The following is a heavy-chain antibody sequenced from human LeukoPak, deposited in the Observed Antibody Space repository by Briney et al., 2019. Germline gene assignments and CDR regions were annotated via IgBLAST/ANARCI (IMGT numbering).Heavy chain of an antibody. D-gene: IGHD2-2*01. Sequence: GGSLRLSCAASGFTFSSYAMSWVRQAPGKGLEWVSAISGSGGSTYYADSVKGRFTISRDNSKNTLYLQMTSLRAEDTAVYYCAKFGRGYCSSTSCSSFDYWGQGTLVTVSS. J-gene: IGHJ4*02. V-gene: IGHV3-23*01. CDR1: GFTFSSYA. CDR2: ISGSGGST. CDR3: AKFGRGYCSSTSCSSFDY.